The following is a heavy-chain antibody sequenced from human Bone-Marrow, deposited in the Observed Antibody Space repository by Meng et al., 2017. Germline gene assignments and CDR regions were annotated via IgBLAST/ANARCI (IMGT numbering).Heavy chain of an antibody. CDR2: ISWNSGSI. CDR1: RFTFDDYA. V-gene: IGHV3-9*01. Sequence: SLKISCAASRFTFDDYAMHWVRQAPGKGLEWVSGISWNSGSIGYADSVKGRFTISRDNAKNSLYLQMNSLRAEDTALYYCAKDMTPYYYDSSGYYYWGQGTLVTVSS. J-gene: IGHJ4*02. CDR3: AKDMTPYYYDSSGYYY. D-gene: IGHD3-22*01.